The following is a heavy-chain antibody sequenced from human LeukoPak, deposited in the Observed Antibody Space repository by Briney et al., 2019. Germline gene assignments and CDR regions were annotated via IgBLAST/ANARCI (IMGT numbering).Heavy chain of an antibody. D-gene: IGHD5-12*01. Sequence: ASVKVSCKASGYTFTGYYIHWVRQAPGQGLEWMGWINPNSGGTNYAQKFQGRVTMTRDTSISTAYMELSRLTSDDTAVYYCARDWVVATNGGDYRGQGTLVTVSS. CDR2: INPNSGGT. J-gene: IGHJ4*02. CDR1: GYTFTGYY. V-gene: IGHV1-2*02. CDR3: ARDWVVATNGGDY.